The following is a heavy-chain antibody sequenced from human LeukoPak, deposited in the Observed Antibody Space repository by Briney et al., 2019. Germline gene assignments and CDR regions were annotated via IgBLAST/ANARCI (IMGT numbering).Heavy chain of an antibody. CDR2: INHSGST. CDR1: GGSISSGGYY. CDR3: ARGGRLVGATDLFGY. V-gene: IGHV4-39*07. Sequence: PETLSLTCTVSGGSISSGGYYWSWIRQPPGKGLEWIGEINHSGSTNYNPSLKSRVTISVDTSKNQFSLKLSSVTAADTAVYYCARGGRLVGATDLFGYWGQGTLVTVSS. J-gene: IGHJ4*02. D-gene: IGHD1-26*01.